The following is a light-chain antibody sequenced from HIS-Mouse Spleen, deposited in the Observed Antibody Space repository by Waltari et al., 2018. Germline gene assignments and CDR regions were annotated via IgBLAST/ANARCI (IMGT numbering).Light chain of an antibody. V-gene: IGLV3-10*01. J-gene: IGLJ2*01. CDR1: ALPKKY. CDR2: EES. Sequence: SYELTQPPSVSVSPGQTARITCSGDALPKKYAYWSQQKSGPAPVLCIYEESKRPSGIPERFSGSSSGTMATLTISGAQVEDEADYYCYSTDSSGNHRVFGGGTKLTVL. CDR3: YSTDSSGNHRV.